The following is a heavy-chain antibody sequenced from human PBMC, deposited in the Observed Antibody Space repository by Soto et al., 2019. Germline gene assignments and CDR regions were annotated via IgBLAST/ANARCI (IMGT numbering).Heavy chain of an antibody. D-gene: IGHD3-3*01. CDR2: IIPIFGTA. CDR3: ADTYYDFWSGYSYYYYYGMDV. CDR1: GGTFSSYA. V-gene: IGHV1-69*06. J-gene: IGHJ6*02. Sequence: SVKVSCKASGGTFSSYAISWVRQAPGQGLEWMGGIIPIFGTANYAQKFQGRVTITADKSTSTAYMELSSLGSEDTAVYYCADTYYDFWSGYSYYYYYGMDVWGQGTTVTVSS.